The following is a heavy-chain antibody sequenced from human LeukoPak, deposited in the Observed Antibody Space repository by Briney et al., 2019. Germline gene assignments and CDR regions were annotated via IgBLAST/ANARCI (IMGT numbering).Heavy chain of an antibody. CDR3: VRDFNGGYGSVFDY. CDR2: IYSGGST. D-gene: IGHD5-12*01. V-gene: IGHV3-53*01. Sequence: GGSLRLSCAASGFTVSSNYMSWVRQAPGKGLEWVSVIYSGGSTYYADSVKGRFTISRDNSKNTLYLQMNSLRAEDTAVYYCVRDFNGGYGSVFDYWGQGTLVTVSS. J-gene: IGHJ4*02. CDR1: GFTVSSNY.